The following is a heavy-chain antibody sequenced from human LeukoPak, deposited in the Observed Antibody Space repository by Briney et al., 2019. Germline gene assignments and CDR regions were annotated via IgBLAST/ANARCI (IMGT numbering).Heavy chain of an antibody. V-gene: IGHV3-53*01. D-gene: IGHD3-22*01. CDR1: GFTVSSDS. CDR2: IYSDGST. CDR3: AKRNFYDSSGYYLTYWYFDL. Sequence: GGSLRLSCAASGFTVSSDSMTWVRQAPGKGLEWVSVIYSDGSTFYAASVKGRFIISRDNSKNTLYLQMNSLRVDDTAVYYCAKRNFYDSSGYYLTYWYFDLWGRGTLVTVSS. J-gene: IGHJ2*01.